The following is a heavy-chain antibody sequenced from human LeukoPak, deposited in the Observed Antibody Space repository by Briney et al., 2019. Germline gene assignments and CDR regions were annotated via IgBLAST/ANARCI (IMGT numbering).Heavy chain of an antibody. V-gene: IGHV1-69*06. CDR3: ARATTVTSPYYYYYMDV. Sequence: SVKVSCKASGYTFTSYDINWVRQATGQGLEWMGGIIPIFGTANYAQKFQGRVTITADKSTSTAYMELSSLRSEDTAVYYCARATTVTSPYYYYYMDVWGKGTTVTVSS. CDR2: IIPIFGTA. CDR1: GYTFTSYD. D-gene: IGHD4-17*01. J-gene: IGHJ6*03.